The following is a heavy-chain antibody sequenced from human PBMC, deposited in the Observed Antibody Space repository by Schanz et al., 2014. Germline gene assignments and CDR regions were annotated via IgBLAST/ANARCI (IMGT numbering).Heavy chain of an antibody. D-gene: IGHD3-10*01. V-gene: IGHV3-23*01. Sequence: EVQLLESGGGLVQPGGSLRLSCAASGFTFSSYAMSWVRQAPGKGLEWVSAISGGGGTTYYADSVKGLFTISRDNSKNTLYLQMNSLRAEDTAVYYCVRDILHRVYDSGSPWGQGTLVTVSS. CDR2: ISGGGGTT. J-gene: IGHJ5*02. CDR1: GFTFSSYA. CDR3: VRDILHRVYDSGSP.